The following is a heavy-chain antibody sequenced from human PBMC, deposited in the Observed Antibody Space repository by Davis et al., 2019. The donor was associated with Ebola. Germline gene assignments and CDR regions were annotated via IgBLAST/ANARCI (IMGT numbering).Heavy chain of an antibody. Sequence: PGGSLRLSCEATGFTFSSYAMHWVRQAPGKGLEWVAFIRYDGSNKYYADSVKGRFTISRDNSKNTLYLYMNSLRAEDTAVYYCAKDHSGRYVWPVYFDYWGQGILVTVSS. J-gene: IGHJ4*02. CDR1: GFTFSSYA. CDR3: AKDHSGRYVWPVYFDY. D-gene: IGHD6-19*01. CDR2: IRYDGSNK. V-gene: IGHV3-30*02.